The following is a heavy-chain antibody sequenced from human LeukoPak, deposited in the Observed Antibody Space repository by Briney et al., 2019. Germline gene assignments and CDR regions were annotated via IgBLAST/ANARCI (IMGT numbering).Heavy chain of an antibody. J-gene: IGHJ6*03. CDR1: GYTFTSYG. D-gene: IGHD4-23*01. V-gene: IGHV1-18*01. CDR3: ARVGGGNWNYDYYYMDV. CDR2: ISAYNGNT. Sequence: GASVKVSCKASGYTFTSYGISWVRQAPGQGLEWMGWISAYNGNTNYAQKLQGRVTMTTDTSTSTAYMGLRSLRSDDTAVYYCARVGGGNWNYDYYYMDVWGKGTTVTVSS.